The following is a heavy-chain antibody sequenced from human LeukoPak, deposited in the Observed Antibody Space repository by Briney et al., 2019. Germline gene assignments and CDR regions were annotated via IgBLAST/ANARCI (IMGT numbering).Heavy chain of an antibody. V-gene: IGHV4-59*01. D-gene: IGHD3-10*01. CDR2: IYYSGST. J-gene: IGHJ4*02. Sequence: SETLSLTCTVSGGSISSYYWSWIRQPPGKGLEWIGYIYYSGSTNYNPSLKSRVTISVDTSKNQFSLKLSSVTAADTAVYYCARVPPDLMVRGHYFDYWGQGTLVTVSS. CDR3: ARVPPDLMVRGHYFDY. CDR1: GGSISSYY.